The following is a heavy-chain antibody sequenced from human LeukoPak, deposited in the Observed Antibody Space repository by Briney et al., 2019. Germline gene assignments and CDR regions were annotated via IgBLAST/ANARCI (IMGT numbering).Heavy chain of an antibody. CDR1: GFTFSSYW. V-gene: IGHV3-7*03. CDR3: ARVTYGSGTYGAFDY. J-gene: IGHJ4*02. CDR2: IKQDGSEK. D-gene: IGHD3-10*01. Sequence: GGSLRLSCAASGFTFSSYWMSWVRQAPGKGLEWVANIKQDGSEKYYVDSVKGRFTISRDNSKNTLYLQMNSLRAEDTAVYYCARVTYGSGTYGAFDYWGQGTLVTVSS.